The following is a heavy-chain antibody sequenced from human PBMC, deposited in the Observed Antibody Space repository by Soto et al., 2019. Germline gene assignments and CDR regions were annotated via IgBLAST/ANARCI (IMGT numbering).Heavy chain of an antibody. CDR2: ISGGGDGT. V-gene: IGHV3-23*01. Sequence: EVQLLESGGGLVQPGGSLRLSCAASGFTFGNYAMIWVRQAPGKGLEWVSTISGGGDGTYYADSVRGRFTISRENSTNTVYQQKNSRRAEDAAVYYCAKKGLGSLATYCSTGDCYYAFDVWGQGTMVTVSS. J-gene: IGHJ3*01. CDR1: GFTFGNYA. CDR3: AKKGLGSLATYCSTGDCYYAFDV. D-gene: IGHD2-15*01.